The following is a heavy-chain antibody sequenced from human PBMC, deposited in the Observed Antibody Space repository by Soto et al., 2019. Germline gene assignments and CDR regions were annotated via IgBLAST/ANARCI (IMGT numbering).Heavy chain of an antibody. V-gene: IGHV3-23*01. CDR1: GFTFSSYA. CDR3: ARDNRGTFDY. CDR2: ISGSGGST. D-gene: IGHD7-27*01. J-gene: IGHJ4*02. Sequence: GGSLRLSCAASGFTFSSYAMSWVRQAPGKGLEWVSAISGSGGSTYYEDSVKGRFTISRDNAKNSLSLQMNSLRAEDTAVYFCARDNRGTFDYWGQGALVTVSS.